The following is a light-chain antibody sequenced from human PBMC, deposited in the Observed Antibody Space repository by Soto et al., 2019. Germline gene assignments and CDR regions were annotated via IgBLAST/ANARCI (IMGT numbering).Light chain of an antibody. Sequence: QSALTQPRSVSGSPGQSVTISCTGTSSDVGAYNYVSWYQQHPGKAPKLMIYDVTKRPSGVPDRFSGSKSGNTASLTISGLQAEDEADYHCCSRVGSYTLVFGGGTKLTVL. CDR2: DVT. CDR1: SSDVGAYNY. J-gene: IGLJ2*01. V-gene: IGLV2-11*01. CDR3: CSRVGSYTLV.